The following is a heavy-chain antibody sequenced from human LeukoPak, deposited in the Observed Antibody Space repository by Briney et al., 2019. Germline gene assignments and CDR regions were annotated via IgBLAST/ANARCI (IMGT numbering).Heavy chain of an antibody. CDR3: ARDYGGYYDSSGYPPPGY. Sequence: VASVKVSCKASGYTFTSYGISRVRQAPGQGLEWMGWISAYNGNTNYAQKLQGRVTMTTDTSTSTAYMELRSLRSDDTAVYYCARDYGGYYDSSGYPPPGYWGQGTLVTVSS. V-gene: IGHV1-18*01. CDR1: GYTFTSYG. CDR2: ISAYNGNT. J-gene: IGHJ4*02. D-gene: IGHD3-22*01.